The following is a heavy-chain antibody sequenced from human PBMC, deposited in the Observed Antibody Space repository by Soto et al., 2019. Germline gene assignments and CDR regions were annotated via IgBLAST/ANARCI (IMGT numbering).Heavy chain of an antibody. J-gene: IGHJ5*02. CDR2: VEYGGST. D-gene: IGHD3-10*02. Sequence: SETLSLTCTVSGGSIIISNFYWGWIRQPPGKGLEWIGSVEYGGSTYDNPSLKSRVTLSADTSKNQFSLKLTSVTAADTAIYYCARHVRGAVTMNWFDPWGHGTLVTVSS. CDR3: ARHVRGAVTMNWFDP. CDR1: GGSIIISNFY. V-gene: IGHV4-39*01.